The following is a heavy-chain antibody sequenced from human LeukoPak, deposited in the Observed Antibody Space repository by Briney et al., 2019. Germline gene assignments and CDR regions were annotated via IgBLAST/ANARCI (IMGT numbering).Heavy chain of an antibody. J-gene: IGHJ4*02. CDR3: ELSSRAYCSGGRCYIGY. CDR1: GYSFTNYW. CDR2: IYPGDSDT. Sequence: GKSLKISCKGSGYSFTNYWIGWERQMPGKGLEWMGIIYPGDSDTRYSPSFQGQVTLSADKSISTAYLQWSSLKASDTAMYYCELSSRAYCSGGRCYIGYLGQGTLVTVCS. D-gene: IGHD2-15*01. V-gene: IGHV5-51*01.